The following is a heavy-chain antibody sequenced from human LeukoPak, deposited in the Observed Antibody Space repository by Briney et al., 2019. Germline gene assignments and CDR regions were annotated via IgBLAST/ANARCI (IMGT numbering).Heavy chain of an antibody. J-gene: IGHJ4*02. CDR1: GFTVSNTY. V-gene: IGHV3-53*01. Sequence: PGGPLRLSCAASGFTVSNTYMSWVRQAPGKGLEWVSVIYSGGSTYYADSVKGRFTISRDKSKNTLYLQMNSLRADDTAVYYCAREEQVMAGTLDYWGQGTLVTVSS. CDR3: AREEQVMAGTLDY. CDR2: IYSGGST. D-gene: IGHD1-14*01.